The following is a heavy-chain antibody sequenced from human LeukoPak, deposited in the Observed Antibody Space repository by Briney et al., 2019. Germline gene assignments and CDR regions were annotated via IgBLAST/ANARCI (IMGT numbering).Heavy chain of an antibody. J-gene: IGHJ4*02. D-gene: IGHD2-15*01. V-gene: IGHV1-69*13. Sequence: VKVSCKSSGGTFSSYAISWVRQAPGQGLEWMEWIIPIFGTANYAQKFQGRVTISADESTSTAYMELSSLRSEDTAVYYCASPWEEGYCSGGSCYSFDYWGQGTLVTVSS. CDR3: ASPWEEGYCSGGSCYSFDY. CDR1: GGTFSSYA. CDR2: IIPIFGTA.